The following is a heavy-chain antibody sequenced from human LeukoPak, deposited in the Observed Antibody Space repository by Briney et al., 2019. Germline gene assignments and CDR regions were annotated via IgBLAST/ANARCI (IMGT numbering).Heavy chain of an antibody. Sequence: PGGSLRLSCAASGFTFSSYWMSWVRQAPGKGLEWVANIKQDGSEEYYVDSVKGRFTISRDNAKNSLYLQMNSLRAEDTAVYYCARLFDEAFYDFWSGYRDYWGQGTLVTVSS. D-gene: IGHD3-3*01. CDR2: IKQDGSEE. CDR3: ARLFDEAFYDFWSGYRDY. J-gene: IGHJ4*02. V-gene: IGHV3-7*01. CDR1: GFTFSSYW.